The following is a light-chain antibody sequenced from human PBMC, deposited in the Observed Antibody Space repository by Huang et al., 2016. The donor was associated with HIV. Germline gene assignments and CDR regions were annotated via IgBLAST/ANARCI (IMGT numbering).Light chain of an antibody. CDR2: GAS. CDR1: QRVSTD. CDR3: HQYDNWPPGT. V-gene: IGKV3-15*01. J-gene: IGKJ1*01. Sequence: EMVMTQSPATLSVSAGERATLSCRARQRVSTDLAWHQQRPGQAPRPLIYGASTRATGIPARFSGSGSGTDFTLTISSLQSEDVALYYCHQYDNWPPGTFGQGTKVEIK.